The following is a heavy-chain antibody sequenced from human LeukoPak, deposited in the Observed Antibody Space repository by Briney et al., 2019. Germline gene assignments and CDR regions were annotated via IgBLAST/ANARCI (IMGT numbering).Heavy chain of an antibody. CDR2: IYSDGTT. Sequence: PGGSLRLSCAVSGFTVRSNYMNWVRQAPGKGLEWVSVIYSDGTTYYADSVRGRFTISRDNSKNTLYLQMNSLRAEDTAVYYCTKAQDCSGISCYNRGVSSYWGQGTQVTVSS. V-gene: IGHV3-53*01. CDR1: GFTVRSNY. J-gene: IGHJ4*02. D-gene: IGHD2-2*01. CDR3: TKAQDCSGISCYNRGVSSY.